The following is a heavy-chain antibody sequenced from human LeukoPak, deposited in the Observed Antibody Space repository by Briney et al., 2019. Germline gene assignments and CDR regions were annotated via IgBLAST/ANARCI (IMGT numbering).Heavy chain of an antibody. Sequence: GGSLRLSCAASGFTFSSYWMSWVRQAPGKGLEWVANIKQDGSEKYYVDSVKGRFTIPRDNAKNSLYLQMNSLRAEDTAVYYCARDPPPTFNYGSGRGYYYGMDVWGKGTMVTVSS. J-gene: IGHJ6*04. CDR2: IKQDGSEK. D-gene: IGHD3-10*01. CDR1: GFTFSSYW. CDR3: ARDPPPTFNYGSGRGYYYGMDV. V-gene: IGHV3-7*03.